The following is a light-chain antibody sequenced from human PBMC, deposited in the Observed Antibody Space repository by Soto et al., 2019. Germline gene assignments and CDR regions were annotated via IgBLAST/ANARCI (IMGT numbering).Light chain of an antibody. V-gene: IGLV3-1*01. CDR1: KLEDKY. Sequence: SYELTQPPSVSVSPGQTASITCSGDKLEDKYACWYQQKPGQSPVLVIYQDSKRPSGIPERFSGSNSGNTATLTISGTQAMDEADYYRQVWDSSTVVFGGGTKLTVL. CDR2: QDS. J-gene: IGLJ2*01. CDR3: QVWDSSTVV.